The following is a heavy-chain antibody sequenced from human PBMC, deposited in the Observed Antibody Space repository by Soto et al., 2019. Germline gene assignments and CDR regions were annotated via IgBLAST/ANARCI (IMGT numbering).Heavy chain of an antibody. V-gene: IGHV1-69*14. CDR1: GGTFSNYA. Sequence: QVRLVQSGAEVKKPGSSVKVSCKASGGTFSNYAISWVRQAPGQGLEWMGGIILPFGTANYAQKFQGRVTXXAXKSMTTAYMELSGLRSEDTAVYYCARSPDYAGYFDYWGQGTLVTVSS. J-gene: IGHJ4*02. D-gene: IGHD4-17*01. CDR3: ARSPDYAGYFDY. CDR2: IILPFGTA.